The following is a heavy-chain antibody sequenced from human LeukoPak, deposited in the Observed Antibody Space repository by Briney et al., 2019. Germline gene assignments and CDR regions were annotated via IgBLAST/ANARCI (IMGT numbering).Heavy chain of an antibody. V-gene: IGHV4-59*01. J-gene: IGHJ4*02. CDR1: GGSIDSYY. CDR2: IYYTGST. D-gene: IGHD2-2*01. CDR3: ARVYQSAEYYFDY. Sequence: PSETLSLTCTVSGGSIDSYYWSWIRQPPGQGLGWIGYIYYTGSTEYHPSLKSRVTISLDTSKNQFSLKLTSVTAADTAVYYCARVYQSAEYYFDYWGQGNLVSVSS.